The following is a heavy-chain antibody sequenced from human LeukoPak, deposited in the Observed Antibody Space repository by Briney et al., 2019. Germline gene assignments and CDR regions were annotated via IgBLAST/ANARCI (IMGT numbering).Heavy chain of an antibody. CDR3: AKYSSSWQEIDY. V-gene: IGHV4-30-2*05. D-gene: IGHD6-13*01. J-gene: IGHJ4*02. Sequence: SETLSLTCAVSGGSISSGGYSWSWIRQPPGKGLEWIGYIYHSGSTYYNPSLKSRVTISVDTSKNQFSLKLSSVTAADTAVYYCAKYSSSWQEIDYWGQGTLVTVSS. CDR2: IYHSGST. CDR1: GGSISSGGYS.